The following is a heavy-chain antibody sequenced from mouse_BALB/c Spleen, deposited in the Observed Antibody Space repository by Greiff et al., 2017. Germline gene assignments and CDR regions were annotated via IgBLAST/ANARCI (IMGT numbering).Heavy chain of an antibody. CDR2: ISYSGST. Sequence: EVQLVESGPGLVKPSQSLSLTCTVTGYSITSDYAWNWIRQFPGNKLEWMGYISYSGSTSYNPSLKSRISITRDTSKNQFFLHLNSVTTEDTATYYCARRWLLRGGYFDYWGQGTTLTVSS. J-gene: IGHJ2*01. CDR1: GYSITSDYA. V-gene: IGHV3-2*02. CDR3: ARRWLLRGGYFDY. D-gene: IGHD2-3*01.